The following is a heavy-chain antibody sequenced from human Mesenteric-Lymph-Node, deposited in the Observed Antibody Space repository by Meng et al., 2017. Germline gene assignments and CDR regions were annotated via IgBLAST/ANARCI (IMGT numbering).Heavy chain of an antibody. J-gene: IGHJ6*02. CDR2: ISSDGNNI. CDR1: GFTFNTYP. D-gene: IGHD3-22*01. CDR3: ARDGGYYYDSSGYYYGYYYGMDV. Sequence: GESLKISCAASGFTFNTYPMHWVRQAPDKGLEWVTIISSDGNNIHYADSVKGRFTTSRDNSKNTLYLQMDSLRVEDTAVYYCARDGGYYYDSSGYYYGYYYGMDVWGQGTTVTVSS. V-gene: IGHV3-30*01.